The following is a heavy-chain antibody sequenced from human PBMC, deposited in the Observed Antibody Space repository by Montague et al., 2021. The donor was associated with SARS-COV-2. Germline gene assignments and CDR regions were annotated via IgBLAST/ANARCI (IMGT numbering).Heavy chain of an antibody. CDR2: ISGSGGST. Sequence: SLRLSCAASGFTFSSYAMSWVRQAPGKGLEWVSAISGSGGSTYCADSVKGRFTISRDNSKNTLYLQMNSLGAEDTAVYYCRVGNYYDSISDYWGQGTLVTVSS. D-gene: IGHD3-22*01. V-gene: IGHV3-23*01. CDR3: RVGNYYDSISDY. CDR1: GFTFSSYA. J-gene: IGHJ4*02.